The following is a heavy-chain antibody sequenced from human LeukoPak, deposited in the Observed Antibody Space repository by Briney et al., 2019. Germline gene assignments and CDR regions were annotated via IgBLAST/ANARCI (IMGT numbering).Heavy chain of an antibody. J-gene: IGHJ4*02. Sequence: PSETLSLTCAVYGGSFSGYYWSWIRQPPGKGLEWIGEINHSGSTNYNPSLKSRVTISVDTSKNQFSLKLSSVTAADTAVYYCARGQAYYDFWSGHSSPVYWGQGTLVTVSS. V-gene: IGHV4-34*01. CDR2: INHSGST. D-gene: IGHD3-3*01. CDR1: GGSFSGYY. CDR3: ARGQAYYDFWSGHSSPVY.